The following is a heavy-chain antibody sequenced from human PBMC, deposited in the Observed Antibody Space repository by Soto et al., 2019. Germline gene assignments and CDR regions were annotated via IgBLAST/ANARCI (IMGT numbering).Heavy chain of an antibody. D-gene: IGHD5-12*01. V-gene: IGHV1-18*01. Sequence: QVQLVQSGAEVKKPGASVKVSCKASGYTFTGYGIAWVRQAPGQGLEWMGWISAHKGNTISAQKLQGRVTMTTDTSTSTAYMELRSLRSDDTAVYFCARPSSGYGDDGLPLKFWGQGTLVTVSS. CDR3: ARPSSGYGDDGLPLKF. CDR2: ISAHKGNT. CDR1: GYTFTGYG. J-gene: IGHJ4*02.